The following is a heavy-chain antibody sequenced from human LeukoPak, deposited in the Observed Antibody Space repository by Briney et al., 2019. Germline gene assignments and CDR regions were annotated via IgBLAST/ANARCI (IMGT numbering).Heavy chain of an antibody. J-gene: IGHJ4*02. CDR2: IYPGDSDT. D-gene: IGHD6-13*01. Sequence: GESLKISCKGSGYSLNSYWIGWVRQMPGKGLEWMGIIYPGDSDTRYSPSFQGQVTISADKSISTAYLQWSSLKASYTAMYYCARPSNGIAAAGSDGYYFDYWGQGTLVAVSS. V-gene: IGHV5-51*01. CDR1: GYSLNSYW. CDR3: ARPSNGIAAAGSDGYYFDY.